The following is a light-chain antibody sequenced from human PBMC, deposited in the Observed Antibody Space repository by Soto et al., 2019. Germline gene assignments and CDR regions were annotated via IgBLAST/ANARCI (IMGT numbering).Light chain of an antibody. CDR3: QQYNSYSWT. CDR2: DAS. J-gene: IGKJ1*01. Sequence: DIQMTQSPSTLSASVGDRVTITCRASQSISSWLAWYQQKPGKAPKLLIYDASILESGVPSRFSGSRSGTEFTLTISSLQPDDFATYYCQQYNSYSWTFGQGTKVDIK. CDR1: QSISSW. V-gene: IGKV1-5*01.